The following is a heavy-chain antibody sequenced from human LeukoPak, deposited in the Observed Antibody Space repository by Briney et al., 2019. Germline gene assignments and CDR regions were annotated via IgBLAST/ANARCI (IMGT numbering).Heavy chain of an antibody. CDR2: IIPIFGTA. Sequence: ASVKVSCKASGGTFSSYAISWVRQAPGQGLEWMGRIIPIFGTANYAQKFQSRVTITTDESTSTAYIELSSLRSEDTAVYYCALSSPYSSGWYPYFQDWGQGTLVTVSS. D-gene: IGHD6-19*01. CDR1: GGTFSSYA. CDR3: ALSSPYSSGWYPYFQD. V-gene: IGHV1-69*05. J-gene: IGHJ1*01.